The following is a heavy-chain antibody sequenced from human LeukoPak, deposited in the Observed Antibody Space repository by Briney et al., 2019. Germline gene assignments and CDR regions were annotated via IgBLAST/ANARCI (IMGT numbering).Heavy chain of an antibody. V-gene: IGHV3-21*01. CDR1: GLTFSRHA. Sequence: GGSLRLSCAAPGLTFSRHAMNWVRQAPGKGLEWVSSITSSASYRYHSDSVKGRFTISRDNAKNSLYLQMNSLRVEDTAVYYCASENIVGTSGALFDYWGQGTLVTVSS. D-gene: IGHD5-12*01. CDR3: ASENIVGTSGALFDY. J-gene: IGHJ4*02. CDR2: ITSSASYR.